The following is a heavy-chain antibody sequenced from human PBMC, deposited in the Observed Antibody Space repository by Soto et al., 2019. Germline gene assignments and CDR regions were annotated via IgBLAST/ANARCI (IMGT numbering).Heavy chain of an antibody. Sequence: GGSLRLSCAASGFTFNSYAMSRVRQAPGKGLEWVSATSGSGGSTYYADSVKGRFTISRDNSKNTLYLQMNSLRAEDTAVYYCAKGPIDLPAIGYSSSWYYFDYWGQGTLVTVSS. CDR1: GFTFNSYA. V-gene: IGHV3-23*01. CDR3: AKGPIDLPAIGYSSSWYYFDY. J-gene: IGHJ4*02. CDR2: TSGSGGST. D-gene: IGHD6-13*01.